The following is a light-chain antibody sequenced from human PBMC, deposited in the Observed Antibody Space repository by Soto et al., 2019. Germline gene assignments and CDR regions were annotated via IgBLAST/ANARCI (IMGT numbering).Light chain of an antibody. V-gene: IGKV3-20*01. CDR1: QSVSSTY. J-gene: IGKJ2*01. CDR2: DAS. Sequence: EIVLTQSPGTLSLSPGERATLSCRASQSVSSTYLAWYQHRPGQPPRLLIYDASSRATGIPDRFSGSGSGTDFTLTISSLEPEDFAVYYCHRYDNSLYTFGQGTKLEIK. CDR3: HRYDNSLYT.